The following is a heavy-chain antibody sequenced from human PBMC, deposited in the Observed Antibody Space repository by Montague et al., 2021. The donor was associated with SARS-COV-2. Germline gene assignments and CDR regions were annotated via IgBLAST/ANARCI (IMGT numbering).Heavy chain of an antibody. CDR1: GFTFSSYE. CDR2: ISSSGSTI. Sequence: SLRLSCAASGFTFSSYEMNWVRQAPGKGPEWVSYISSSGSTIYYADSVKGRFTISRDNAKNSLYLQMNSLRAEDTAVYYCASLNYYDSSGYYSGGTPDEYFQHWGQGTLVTVSS. D-gene: IGHD3-22*01. CDR3: ASLNYYDSSGYYSGGTPDEYFQH. J-gene: IGHJ1*01. V-gene: IGHV3-48*03.